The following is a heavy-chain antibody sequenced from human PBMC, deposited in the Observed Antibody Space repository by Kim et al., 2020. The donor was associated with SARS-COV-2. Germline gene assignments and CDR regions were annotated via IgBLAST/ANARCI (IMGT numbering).Heavy chain of an antibody. CDR3: ARGFWSGRYYYDYMDV. Sequence: SETLSHTCSVSGGSMSSYYWSWIRQPPGKGLEWIGQIYYSGSTNYNPSLKSRVSISLDTPKKQFSLKLSSVTAADTAVYYCARGFWSGRYYYDYMDVWG. CDR2: IYYSGST. CDR1: GGSMSSYY. V-gene: IGHV4-59*01. D-gene: IGHD3-3*01. J-gene: IGHJ6*03.